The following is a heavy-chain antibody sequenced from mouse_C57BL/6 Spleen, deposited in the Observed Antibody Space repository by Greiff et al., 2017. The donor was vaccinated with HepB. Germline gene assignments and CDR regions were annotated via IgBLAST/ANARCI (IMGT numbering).Heavy chain of an antibody. CDR1: GYAFSSYW. J-gene: IGHJ2*01. D-gene: IGHD2-5*01. V-gene: IGHV1-80*01. CDR2: IYPGDGDT. CDR3: ARFRNSNYNFDY. Sequence: QVQLKESGAELVKPGASVKISCKASGYAFSSYWMNWVKQRPGKGLEWIGQIYPGDGDTNYNGKFKGKATLTADKSSSTAYMQLSSLTSEDSAVYFCARFRNSNYNFDYWGQGTTLTVSS.